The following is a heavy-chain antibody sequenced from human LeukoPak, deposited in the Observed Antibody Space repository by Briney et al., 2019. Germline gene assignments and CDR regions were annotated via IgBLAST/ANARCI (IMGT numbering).Heavy chain of an antibody. CDR1: GFTFSSYG. CDR2: IWYDGSNK. Sequence: GGSLRLSCAASGFTFSSYGMNWVRQAPGKGLEWVAVIWYDGSNKYYADSVKGRFTISRDNSKNTLYLQMNSLRAEDTAVYYCAKDLGRSSPRMGHWVQGTLVTVSS. V-gene: IGHV3-33*06. D-gene: IGHD2-15*01. J-gene: IGHJ1*01. CDR3: AKDLGRSSPRMGH.